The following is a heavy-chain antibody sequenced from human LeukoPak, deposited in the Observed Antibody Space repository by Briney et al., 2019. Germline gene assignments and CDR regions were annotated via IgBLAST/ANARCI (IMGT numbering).Heavy chain of an antibody. CDR2: IYYSGTT. D-gene: IGHD3-3*01. CDR3: ASLNVLRFLEWLRIDY. J-gene: IGHJ4*02. V-gene: IGHV4-39*01. Sequence: PSETLSLTCTVSGGSISSSTYYWGWIRQPPGKGLEWIGSIYYSGTTYQNPSLKSRVTISVDTSKNQFSLKLSSVTAADTAVYYCASLNVLRFLEWLRIDYWGQGTLVTVSS. CDR1: GGSISSSTYY.